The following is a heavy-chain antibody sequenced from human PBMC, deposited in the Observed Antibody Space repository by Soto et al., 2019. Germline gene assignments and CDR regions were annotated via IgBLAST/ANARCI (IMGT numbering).Heavy chain of an antibody. CDR3: ARDRQYCSSTSCTRLDYYYYMDV. D-gene: IGHD2-2*01. J-gene: IGHJ6*03. CDR2: ISSSSSYI. CDR1: GFTFSSYS. Sequence: GGSLRLSCAASGFTFSSYSMNWVRQAPGKGLEWVSSISSSSSYIYYADSVKGRFTISRDNAKNSLYLQMNSLRAEDTAVYYCARDRQYCSSTSCTRLDYYYYMDVWGKGTTVTVSS. V-gene: IGHV3-21*01.